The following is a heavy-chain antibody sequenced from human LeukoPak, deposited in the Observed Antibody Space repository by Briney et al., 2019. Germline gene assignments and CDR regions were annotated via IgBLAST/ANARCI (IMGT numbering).Heavy chain of an antibody. CDR1: GYTFTGYY. D-gene: IGHD3-22*01. CDR2: INPNSGGT. J-gene: IGHJ4*02. Sequence: ASVKVSCKASGYTFTGYYMHWVRQAPGQGLEWMGWINPNSGGTNYAQRFQGWVTMTRDTSISTAYMELSRLRSDDTAVYYCARGERYDSSGYYTSSNFDYWGQGTLVTVSS. V-gene: IGHV1-2*04. CDR3: ARGERYDSSGYYTSSNFDY.